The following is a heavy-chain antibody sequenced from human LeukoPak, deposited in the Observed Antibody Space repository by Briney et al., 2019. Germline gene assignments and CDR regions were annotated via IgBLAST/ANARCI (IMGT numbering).Heavy chain of an antibody. J-gene: IGHJ4*02. V-gene: IGHV5-51*01. CDR2: IYPGDSST. D-gene: IGHD3-9*01. Sequence: GESLKIFCKGSGYRSTSYWIGWVRHLPGRGLEWMGIIYPGDSSTRYSPSFQGQVTISADKSISTAYLQWSSLKASDTAMYYCAVRMPGYYRFDYWGQGILVTVSS. CDR1: GYRSTSYW. CDR3: AVRMPGYYRFDY.